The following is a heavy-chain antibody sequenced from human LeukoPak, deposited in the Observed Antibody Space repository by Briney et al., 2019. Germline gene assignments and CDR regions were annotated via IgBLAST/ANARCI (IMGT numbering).Heavy chain of an antibody. D-gene: IGHD3-3*01. CDR3: ARQSAYNPYYAFDS. V-gene: IGHV4-59*08. CDR2: IYYSGST. J-gene: IGHJ4*02. Sequence: SETLSLTCTVSGGSISSYYWSWIRQPPGKGLEWIGYIYYSGSTNYNPSLKSRVTISVDTSKDQFSVKLTSVTAADTAVYFCARQSAYNPYYAFDSWGQGTLVTVSS. CDR1: GGSISSYY.